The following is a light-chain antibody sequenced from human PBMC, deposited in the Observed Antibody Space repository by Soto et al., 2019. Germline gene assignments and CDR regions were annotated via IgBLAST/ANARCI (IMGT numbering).Light chain of an antibody. J-gene: IGLJ1*01. CDR3: QVWDISSDPNYV. Sequence: SYELTQPPSVSVAPGQTARITCGGNNIGRKSVHWYQQKPGQAPVLVIYDDRDRPSGIPERVSGSNSENTATLTISRVEAGDEADYYCQVWDISSDPNYVFGPGTKLTAL. CDR2: DDR. CDR1: NIGRKS. V-gene: IGLV3-21*02.